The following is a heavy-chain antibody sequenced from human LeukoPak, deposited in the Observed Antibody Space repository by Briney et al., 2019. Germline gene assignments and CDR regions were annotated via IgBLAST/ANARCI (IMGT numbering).Heavy chain of an antibody. CDR3: ARGRGVHRQTTAMVRVYYFDY. CDR1: GGSFSGYY. D-gene: IGHD5-18*01. V-gene: IGHV4-34*01. J-gene: IGHJ4*02. CDR2: INHSGST. Sequence: LETLSLTCAVYGGSFSGYYWSWIRQPPGKGLEWIGEINHSGSTNYNPSLKSRVTISVDTSKNQFSLKLSSVTAADTAVYYCARGRGVHRQTTAMVRVYYFDYWGQGTLVTVSS.